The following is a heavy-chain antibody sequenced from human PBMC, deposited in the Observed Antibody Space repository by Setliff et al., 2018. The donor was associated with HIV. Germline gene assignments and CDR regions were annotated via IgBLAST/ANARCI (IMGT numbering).Heavy chain of an antibody. CDR2: ISTYNGNT. J-gene: IGHJ6*03. CDR3: ARVQTMAVAGTQYYYMDV. CDR1: GYTFISYG. Sequence: ASVKVSCKTSGYTFISYGVTWVRQVPGQGLEWVGWISTYNGNTNYAQKFQGRVTMTTDTSTSAAYLELRSLRSEDTAVYYCARVQTMAVAGTQYYYMDVWGKGTTVTVSS. V-gene: IGHV1-18*01. D-gene: IGHD6-19*01.